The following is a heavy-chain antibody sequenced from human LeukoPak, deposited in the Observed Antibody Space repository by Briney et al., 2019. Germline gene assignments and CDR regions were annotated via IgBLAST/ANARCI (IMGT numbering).Heavy chain of an antibody. D-gene: IGHD2-2*01. J-gene: IGHJ4*02. CDR2: ISSSSSYI. Sequence: PGGSLRLSCAASGFTFSSYSMNWVRQAPGEGLEWVSSISSSSSYIYYADSVKGRFTISRDNAKNSLYLQMNSLRAEDTAVYYCAREEDCSSTSCYSDFDYWGQGTLVTVSS. V-gene: IGHV3-21*01. CDR3: AREEDCSSTSCYSDFDY. CDR1: GFTFSSYS.